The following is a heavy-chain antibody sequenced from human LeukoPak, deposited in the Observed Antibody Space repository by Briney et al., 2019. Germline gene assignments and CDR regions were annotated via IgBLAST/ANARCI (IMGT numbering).Heavy chain of an antibody. CDR1: GGSISTYY. J-gene: IGHJ3*02. V-gene: IGHV4-59*01. CDR2: IYYSGNT. CDR3: ARVGSYAFDI. Sequence: PSETLSLTCTVSGGSISTYYWSWIRQPPGKGLEWIGYIYYSGNTNCNPSLKSRVTISVDTSKNQFSLQLSSVTAADTAVYYCARVGSYAFDIWGQGTMVAVSS.